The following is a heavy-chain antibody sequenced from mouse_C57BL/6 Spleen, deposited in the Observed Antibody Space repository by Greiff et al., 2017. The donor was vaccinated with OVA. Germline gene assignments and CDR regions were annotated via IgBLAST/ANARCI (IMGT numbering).Heavy chain of an antibody. CDR2: IDPETGGT. V-gene: IGHV1-15*01. CDR1: GYTFTDYE. D-gene: IGHD2-2*01. J-gene: IGHJ3*01. Sequence: QVQLQQSGAELVRPGASVTLSCKASGYTFTDYEMHWVKQTPVHGLEWIGAIDPETGGTAYNQKFKGKAILTADKSSSTAYMELRSLTSEDSAGYYCTRIGYDRVPFAYWGQGTLVTVSA. CDR3: TRIGYDRVPFAY.